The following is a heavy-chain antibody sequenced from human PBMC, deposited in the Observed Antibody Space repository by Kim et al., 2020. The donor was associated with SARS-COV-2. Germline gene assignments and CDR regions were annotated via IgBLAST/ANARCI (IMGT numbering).Heavy chain of an antibody. V-gene: IGHV1-69*13. Sequence: SVKVSCKASGGTFSSYAISWVRQAPGQGLEWMGGIIPIFGTANYAQKFQGRVTITADESTSTAYMELSSLRSEDTAVYYCARSRPGDYAWEVYYYYYGMDVWGQGTTVTVSS. CDR2: IIPIFGTA. J-gene: IGHJ6*02. CDR1: GGTFSSYA. D-gene: IGHD4-17*01. CDR3: ARSRPGDYAWEVYYYYYGMDV.